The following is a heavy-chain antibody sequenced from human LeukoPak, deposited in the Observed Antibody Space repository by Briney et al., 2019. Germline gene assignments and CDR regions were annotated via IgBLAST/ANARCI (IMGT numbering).Heavy chain of an antibody. CDR1: RFTFSSYA. Sequence: GASLRLSCVAFRFTFSSYAMGWARHAPGKGLEWVSGISGSGGSTYYADSVKGRFTISRDNSKNTLYLQMNSLRAEDTAVHYCAKWSSGSPGDYWGQGTLVTVSS. CDR3: AKWSSGSPGDY. CDR2: ISGSGGST. D-gene: IGHD1-26*01. J-gene: IGHJ4*02. V-gene: IGHV3-23*01.